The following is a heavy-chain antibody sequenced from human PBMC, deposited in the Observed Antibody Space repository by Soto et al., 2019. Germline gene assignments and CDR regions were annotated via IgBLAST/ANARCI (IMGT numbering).Heavy chain of an antibody. D-gene: IGHD3-22*01. V-gene: IGHV1-3*01. CDR2: INAGNGNT. J-gene: IGHJ4*02. CDR3: ARGDYYDIHDY. Sequence: ASVKVSCKASGYTFTSYAMHWARQAPGQRLEWMGWINAGNGNTKYSQKFQGRVTITRDTSASTAYMELSSLRSEDTAVYYCARGDYYDIHDYWGQGTLVNVSS. CDR1: GYTFTSYA.